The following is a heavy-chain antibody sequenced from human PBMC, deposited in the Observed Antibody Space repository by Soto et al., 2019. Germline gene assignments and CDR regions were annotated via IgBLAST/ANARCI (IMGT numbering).Heavy chain of an antibody. CDR2: ISYDGSNK. Sequence: GGSLRLSCAASGFTFSSYAMHWVRQAPGKGLEWVAVISYDGSNKYYADSVKGRFTISRDNSKNTLYLQMNSLRAEDTAVYYCARDLEAVPIIVAPKHGMDVWDQGTTVTVSS. CDR3: ARDLEAVPIIVAPKHGMDV. D-gene: IGHD3-22*01. V-gene: IGHV3-30-3*01. J-gene: IGHJ6*02. CDR1: GFTFSSYA.